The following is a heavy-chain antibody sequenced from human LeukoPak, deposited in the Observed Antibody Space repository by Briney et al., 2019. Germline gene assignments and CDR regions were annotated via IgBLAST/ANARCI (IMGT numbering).Heavy chain of an antibody. D-gene: IGHD1-14*01. V-gene: IGHV3-48*04. Sequence: GGSLRLSCAASGFTFSSYSMNWVRQAPGKGLEWVSYISGSGGSTYYADSVKGRFTISRDNAKNSLYLQMNSLRAEDTAVYYCARGLWTTEYYFDYWGQGTLVTVSS. CDR1: GFTFSSYS. CDR3: ARGLWTTEYYFDY. J-gene: IGHJ4*02. CDR2: ISGSGGST.